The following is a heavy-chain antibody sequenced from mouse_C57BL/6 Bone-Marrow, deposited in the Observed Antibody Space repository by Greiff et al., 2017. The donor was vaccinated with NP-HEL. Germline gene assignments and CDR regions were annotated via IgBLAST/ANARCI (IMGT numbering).Heavy chain of an antibody. Sequence: EVQLQQSGAELVKPGASVKLSCTASGFNIKDYYMHWVKQRPEQGLEWVGKIDPGDGETKYAPKFQGQATITADTSSNTAYLQLISLTSEDTAVYYCASPLTTGVARAMDYWGQGTSVTVSS. V-gene: IGHV14-2*01. CDR2: IDPGDGET. D-gene: IGHD1-1*01. J-gene: IGHJ4*01. CDR1: GFNIKDYY. CDR3: ASPLTTGVARAMDY.